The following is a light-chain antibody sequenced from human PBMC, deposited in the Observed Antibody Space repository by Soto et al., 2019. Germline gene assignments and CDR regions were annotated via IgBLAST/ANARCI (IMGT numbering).Light chain of an antibody. V-gene: IGKV1-8*01. CDR3: QQYFDYPYT. CDR1: DDILSY. Sequence: AIRMTQSPSSLSASAGDRVTITCRASDDILSYLAWYQQQPGKAPKLLIYAASTLQNGVPSRFSGSGSATDFTLTIIRLQSEDFATYYCQQYFDYPYTFGQGTKLEIK. CDR2: AAS. J-gene: IGKJ2*01.